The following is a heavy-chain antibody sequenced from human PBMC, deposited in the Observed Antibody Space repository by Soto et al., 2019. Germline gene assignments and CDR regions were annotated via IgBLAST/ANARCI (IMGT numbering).Heavy chain of an antibody. J-gene: IGHJ6*02. V-gene: IGHV1-69*13. D-gene: IGHD4-17*01. CDR1: GGTFSSYA. CDR3: ARSPYGDYDPYYYGMDV. CDR2: IIPIFGTA. Sequence: VASVKVSCKASGGTFSSYAISWVRQSPGQGLEWMGGIIPIFGTANYAQKFQGRVTITADESTSTAYMELSSLRSEDTAVYYCARSPYGDYDPYYYGMDVWGQGTTVTVSS.